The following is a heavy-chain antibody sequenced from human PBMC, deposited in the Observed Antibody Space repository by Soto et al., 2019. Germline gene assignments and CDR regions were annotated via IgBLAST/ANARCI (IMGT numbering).Heavy chain of an antibody. J-gene: IGHJ4*02. CDR3: ARDYSQLLRGRYFDY. V-gene: IGHV1-3*01. D-gene: IGHD2-2*01. CDR2: INAGNGNT. Sequence: ASVKVSCKASGYTFTSYAMHWVRQAPGQRLEWMGWINAGNGNTKYSQKFQGRVTITRDTSASTAYMELSSLRSEDTAVYYCARDYSQLLRGRYFDYWGQGTLVTVSS. CDR1: GYTFTSYA.